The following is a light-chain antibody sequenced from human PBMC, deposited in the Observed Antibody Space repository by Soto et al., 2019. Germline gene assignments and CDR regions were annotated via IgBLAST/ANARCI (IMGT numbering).Light chain of an antibody. V-gene: IGLV2-14*01. Sequence: QSVLTQPASVSGSPGQSITISCTGTSIDVGGYNYVSWYQRHPGKAPKLMIYEVSNRPSGVSNRFSGSKSGNTASLTISGLQAEDYADYYCSSYTSSSTYVFATGTKAIVL. CDR3: SSYTSSSTYV. CDR2: EVS. J-gene: IGLJ1*01. CDR1: SIDVGGYNY.